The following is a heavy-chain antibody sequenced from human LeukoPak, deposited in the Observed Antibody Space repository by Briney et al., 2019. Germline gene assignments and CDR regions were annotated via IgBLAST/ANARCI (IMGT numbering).Heavy chain of an antibody. V-gene: IGHV3-23*01. J-gene: IGHJ4*02. Sequence: GGSLRLSCAASGFSFSTYGMSWVRQAPGKGLEWVSGTSGSGGSTYYADSVKGRFTISRDNSKNTLDLQMNSLRAEDTAVYYCARDGNYDILTGPNFDYWGQGTLVTVSS. CDR3: ARDGNYDILTGPNFDY. D-gene: IGHD3-9*01. CDR1: GFSFSTYG. CDR2: TSGSGGST.